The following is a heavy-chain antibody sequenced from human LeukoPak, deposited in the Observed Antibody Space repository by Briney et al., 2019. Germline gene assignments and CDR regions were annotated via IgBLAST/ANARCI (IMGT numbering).Heavy chain of an antibody. CDR1: GFTFSSYA. J-gene: IGHJ4*02. V-gene: IGHV3-30-3*02. D-gene: IGHD4-17*01. CDR2: ISYDGSNK. Sequence: PGGSLRLSCAASGFTFSSYAMHWVRQAPGKGLEWVAVISYDGSNKYYADSVKGRFTISRDNSKNTLYLQMNSPRAEDTAVYYCAKPTVTTEFATWYFDYWGQGTLVTVSS. CDR3: AKPTVTTEFATWYFDY.